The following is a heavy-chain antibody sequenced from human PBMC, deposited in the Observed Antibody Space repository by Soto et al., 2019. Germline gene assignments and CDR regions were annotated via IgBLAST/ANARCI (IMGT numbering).Heavy chain of an antibody. J-gene: IGHJ4*02. D-gene: IGHD3-22*01. CDR1: GGSISSSGYY. CDR3: ARGRHSSGNYPWYFDY. CDR2: ISDSGTT. V-gene: IGHV4-39*07. Sequence: PSETLSLTCTVSGGSISSSGYYWGWIRQPPGKGLEWSGSISDSGTTYYNPSLKSRLTISVDRSKNQFSLKLSSVTAADTAVYYCARGRHSSGNYPWYFDYWGQGTLVTVSS.